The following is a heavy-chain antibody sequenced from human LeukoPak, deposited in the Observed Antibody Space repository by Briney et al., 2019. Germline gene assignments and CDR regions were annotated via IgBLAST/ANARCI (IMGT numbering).Heavy chain of an antibody. CDR1: AFSLSAYN. D-gene: IGHD3-22*01. CDR3: ARARNYYDNSGLFDY. V-gene: IGHV3-21*01. Sequence: PGGSLRLSCAASAFSLSAYNMNWVRQAPGKGLEWVSSISYTGTYIYYADSVKGRFTISRDNSKNTLFLQMNSLRTEDTAVYYCARARNYYDNSGLFDYWGQGTLVTVSS. J-gene: IGHJ4*02. CDR2: ISYTGTYI.